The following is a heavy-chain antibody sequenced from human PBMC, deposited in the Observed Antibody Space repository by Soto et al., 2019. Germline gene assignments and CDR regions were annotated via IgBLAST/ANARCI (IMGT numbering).Heavy chain of an antibody. CDR2: IIPIFGTA. D-gene: IGHD2-15*01. V-gene: IGHV1-69*13. J-gene: IGHJ6*02. CDR1: GGTFSSYA. Sequence: SVKVSCKASGGTFSSYAISWVRQAPGQGLEWMGGIIPIFGTANYAQKFQGRVTITADESTSTAYMELSSLRSEDTAVYYCASNLGYCSGGSCYERYYYGMDVWGQGTTVTVSS. CDR3: ASNLGYCSGGSCYERYYYGMDV.